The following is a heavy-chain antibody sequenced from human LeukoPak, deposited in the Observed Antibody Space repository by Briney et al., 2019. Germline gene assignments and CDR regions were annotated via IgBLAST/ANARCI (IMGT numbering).Heavy chain of an antibody. J-gene: IGHJ6*03. V-gene: IGHV3-73*01. D-gene: IGHD6-19*01. Sequence: GGSLRLSCAASGFTFSGSAMHWVRQASGKGLGWVGRIRSKANSYATAYAASVKGRFTISRDDSKNTAYLQMNSLKTEDTAVYYCTRRRGIAVAGTSYYYYMDVWGKGTTVTVPS. CDR3: TRRRGIAVAGTSYYYYMDV. CDR2: IRSKANSYAT. CDR1: GFTFSGSA.